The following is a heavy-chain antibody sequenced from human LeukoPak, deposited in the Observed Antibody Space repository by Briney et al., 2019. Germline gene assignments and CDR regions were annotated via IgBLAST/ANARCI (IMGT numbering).Heavy chain of an antibody. CDR2: TSYNGNT. J-gene: IGHJ4*02. CDR1: GYTFSNYG. V-gene: IGHV1-18*04. D-gene: IGHD6-19*01. Sequence: ASVKVSCKASGYTFSNYGINWVRQAPGLGLEWMGWTSYNGNTNYAQKFQDRVTMTTDTSTTTAYMELRSLESDDTAVYYCARHSGSGWQALGYWGQGTLATVSS. CDR3: ARHSGSGWQALGY.